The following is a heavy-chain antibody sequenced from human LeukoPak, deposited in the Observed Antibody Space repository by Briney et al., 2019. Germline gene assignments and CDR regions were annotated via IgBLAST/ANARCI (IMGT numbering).Heavy chain of an antibody. CDR3: AGAETYYYDSSGYYPSAGMDV. Sequence: SETLSLTCAVYGGSFSGYYWSWIRQPPGKGLEWIGEINHSGSTNYNPSLKGRVTISVDTSKNQFSLKLSSVTAADTAVYYCAGAETYYYDSSGYYPSAGMDVWGQGTTVTVSS. D-gene: IGHD3-22*01. CDR1: GGSFSGYY. V-gene: IGHV4-34*01. CDR2: INHSGST. J-gene: IGHJ6*02.